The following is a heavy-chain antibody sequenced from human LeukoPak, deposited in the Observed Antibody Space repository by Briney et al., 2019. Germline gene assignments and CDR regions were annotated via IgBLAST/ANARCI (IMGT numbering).Heavy chain of an antibody. J-gene: IGHJ4*02. Sequence: PGRSLRLSCAASGFTFDDNAMHWVRQAPGKGLEWVSGISWNSGSIGYADSVKGRFTISRDNAKNSLYLQMNSLRAEDTALYYCAKDFAGGDYWGQGTLVTVSS. CDR3: AKDFAGGDY. CDR1: GFTFDDNA. V-gene: IGHV3-9*01. D-gene: IGHD3-16*01. CDR2: ISWNSGSI.